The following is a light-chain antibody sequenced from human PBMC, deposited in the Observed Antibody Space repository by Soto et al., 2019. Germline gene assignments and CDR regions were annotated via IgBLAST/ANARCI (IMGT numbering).Light chain of an antibody. J-gene: IGKJ1*01. CDR3: QQYDDRPWT. CDR2: GAS. V-gene: IGKV3-15*01. Sequence: VTQSPATLSSSVGERVTISCRASRNVGSKLVWYMQKPGQSPRLLISGASTRAADFPARFSGCGSGTEFILTVSSLQSEDVAFYYCQQYDDRPWTFGQGTKVDIK. CDR1: RNVGSK.